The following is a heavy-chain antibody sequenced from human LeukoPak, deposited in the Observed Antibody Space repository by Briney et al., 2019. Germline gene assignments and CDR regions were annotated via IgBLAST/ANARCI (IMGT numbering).Heavy chain of an antibody. D-gene: IGHD3-16*01. CDR1: GFIFSSHA. Sequence: AGGSLRLSCAASGFIFSSHAMSWVRQAPGKGLEWVSTISGSGGDTYYADSVRGRFTFSRDNSKNTLDPQMHSLRAEDTALYYSAKDREFDVLSSAIGADAFEVWGQGELVTVSS. CDR3: AKDREFDVLSSAIGADAFEV. CDR2: ISGSGGDT. J-gene: IGHJ3*01. V-gene: IGHV3-23*01.